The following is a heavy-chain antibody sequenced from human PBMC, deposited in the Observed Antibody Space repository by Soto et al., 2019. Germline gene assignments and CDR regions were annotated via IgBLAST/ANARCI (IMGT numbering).Heavy chain of an antibody. D-gene: IGHD6-19*01. CDR3: ASAAVSGTAGLDF. J-gene: IGHJ4*02. CDR2: INPNSGGT. V-gene: IGHV1-2*02. Sequence: ASVKVSCKASGYTFSGFYMHWVRQAPGQGLEWMGWINPNSGGTKSAEKFQGRVTMTRDTSISTAYMELSRLTSHGTAVYDCASAAVSGTAGLDFWGQGTQVTVSS. CDR1: GYTFSGFY.